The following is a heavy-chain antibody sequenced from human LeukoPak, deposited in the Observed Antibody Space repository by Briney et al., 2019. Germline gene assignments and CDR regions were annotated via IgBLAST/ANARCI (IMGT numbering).Heavy chain of an antibody. Sequence: GASVSLSCTASGYTFTSYDINGVRQARGQGREGGGWMNRNSGNTVYAQKFQGRVTMTRNTSMSTAYMELSSLRSEDTAVYYCARGGRRYCSSTSCSFDPWGQGTLVTVSS. CDR1: GYTFTSYD. J-gene: IGHJ5*02. D-gene: IGHD2-2*01. CDR3: ARGGRRYCSSTSCSFDP. V-gene: IGHV1-8*01. CDR2: MNRNSGNT.